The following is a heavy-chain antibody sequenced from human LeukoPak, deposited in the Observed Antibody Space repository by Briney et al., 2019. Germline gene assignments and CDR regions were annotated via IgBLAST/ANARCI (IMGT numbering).Heavy chain of an antibody. Sequence: PGGSLRLSCAVSGFTFSSYAMSWVRQAPGKGLEWVSAISGSGVSAYYADSVKGRFAISRDNSKNTMYLQMNSLRAEDTAIYYCARVGSGSYERYGFDIWGQGTMVTVSS. CDR3: ARVGSGSYERYGFDI. CDR2: ISGSGVSA. V-gene: IGHV3-23*01. J-gene: IGHJ3*02. D-gene: IGHD1-26*01. CDR1: GFTFSSYA.